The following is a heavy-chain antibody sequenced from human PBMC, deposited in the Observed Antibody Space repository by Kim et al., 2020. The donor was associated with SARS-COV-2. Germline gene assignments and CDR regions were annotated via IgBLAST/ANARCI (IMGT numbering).Heavy chain of an antibody. CDR2: IYSSGRT. D-gene: IGHD3-9*01. Sequence: SETLSLTCTVSGGSISSGGYYWIRQHPGKGLEWIGYIYSSGRTYYNPSLKSRLSISVDTSKNQFSLELRSVTAADTALYFCARGDREGYNLLTIGTMDVWGQGTTVTVSS. V-gene: IGHV4-31*03. CDR1: GGSISSGGYY. CDR3: ARGDREGYNLLTIGTMDV. J-gene: IGHJ6*02.